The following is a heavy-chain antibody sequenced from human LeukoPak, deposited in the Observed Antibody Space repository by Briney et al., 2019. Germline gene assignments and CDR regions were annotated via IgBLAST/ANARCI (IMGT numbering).Heavy chain of an antibody. Sequence: APVKVSCKASGYTFTGYYMHWVRQAPGQGLEWMGWINPNSGGTNYAQKFQGRVTMTRDTSISTAYMELSRLRSDDTAVYYCARGGVYCSSTSCYTLDYWGQGTLVTVSS. CDR2: INPNSGGT. J-gene: IGHJ4*02. CDR3: ARGGVYCSSTSCYTLDY. D-gene: IGHD2-2*02. CDR1: GYTFTGYY. V-gene: IGHV1-2*02.